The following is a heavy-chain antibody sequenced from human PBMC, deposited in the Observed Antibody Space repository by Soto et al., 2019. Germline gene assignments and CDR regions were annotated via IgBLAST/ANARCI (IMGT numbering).Heavy chain of an antibody. CDR3: AKSAPMDAGDKYYYDF. J-gene: IGHJ4*02. Sequence: SVKVSCKASGGTFSTFGISWVRQAPGQGLEWMGGIIPFFGTARYSQKFEDRITITADESTNTVYMDLRSLTSEDTAIYYCAKSAPMDAGDKYYYDFWGQGALGTVSS. CDR1: GGTFSTFG. CDR2: IIPFFGTA. V-gene: IGHV1-69*13. D-gene: IGHD4-17*01.